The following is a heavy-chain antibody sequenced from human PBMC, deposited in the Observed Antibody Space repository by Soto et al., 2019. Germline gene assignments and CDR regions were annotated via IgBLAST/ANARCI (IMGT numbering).Heavy chain of an antibody. CDR3: ARSTYYYDGGGYFRGKGAFDF. Sequence: SGPTLVNPTQTLTLTCTFSGFSLSTSGMCVSWIRQPPGKALEWLARIDWDDDKYYSTSLKTRLTISKNTSKNQVVLTMTNMAPVDTATYYWARSTYYYDGGGYFRGKGAFDFWGKGKMVPVSS. CDR2: IDWDDDK. V-gene: IGHV2-70*11. J-gene: IGHJ3*01. D-gene: IGHD3-22*01. CDR1: GFSLSTSGMC.